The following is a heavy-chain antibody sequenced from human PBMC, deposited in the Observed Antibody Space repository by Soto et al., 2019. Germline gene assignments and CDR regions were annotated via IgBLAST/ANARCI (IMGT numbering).Heavy chain of an antibody. V-gene: IGHV5-51*01. Sequence: PGESLKISCKGSGYDFAAYWIGWVRQMPGKGLEWMGIIYPGDSDTKYSPSFQGQVTISVDKSISTAYLQWSSLKASDTDMYYCARQRYNSGPTDNDMDVWGQGTTVTVSS. CDR1: GYDFAAYW. CDR3: ARQRYNSGPTDNDMDV. J-gene: IGHJ6*02. CDR2: IYPGDSDT. D-gene: IGHD6-19*01.